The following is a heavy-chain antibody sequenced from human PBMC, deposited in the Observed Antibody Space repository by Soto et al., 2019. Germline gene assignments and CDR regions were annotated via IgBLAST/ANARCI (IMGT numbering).Heavy chain of an antibody. CDR2: ISYDGSNK. Sequence: QVQLVESGGGVVQPGRSLRLSCAASGFTFSSYAMHWVRQAPGKGLEWVAVISYDGSNKYYADSVKGRFTISRDNSKNTLYLQMNSLRAEDTAVYYCARGELHEYYYYGMDVW. CDR3: ARGELHEYYYYGMDV. V-gene: IGHV3-30-3*01. CDR1: GFTFSSYA. J-gene: IGHJ6*01. D-gene: IGHD1-7*01.